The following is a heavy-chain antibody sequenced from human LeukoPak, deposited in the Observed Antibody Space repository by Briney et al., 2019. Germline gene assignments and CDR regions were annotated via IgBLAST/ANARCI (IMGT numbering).Heavy chain of an antibody. V-gene: IGHV3-23*01. CDR3: AKGGAAMTDAPHGDVVTTTLDAFDI. D-gene: IGHD2-21*02. Sequence: GGSLRLSCAASGFTFSSYAMSWVRQAPGKGLEWVSAVSGSGGRKFYADSVRGRFTISRDNSKKTLHLQLNSLKVEDTAVYYCAKGGAAMTDAPHGDVVTTTLDAFDIWGQGTMVTVSS. J-gene: IGHJ3*02. CDR1: GFTFSSYA. CDR2: VSGSGGRK.